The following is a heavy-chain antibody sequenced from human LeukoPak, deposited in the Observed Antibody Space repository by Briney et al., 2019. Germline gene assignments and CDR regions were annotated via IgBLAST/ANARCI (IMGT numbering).Heavy chain of an antibody. CDR1: GFTFSSYV. CDR2: ISYDGSNE. V-gene: IGHV3-30*04. D-gene: IGHD3-3*01. J-gene: IGHJ6*03. Sequence: GRSLRLSCAASGFTFSSYVMHWVRQAPGKGLEWVAIISYDGSNEYYADSVKGRFTISRDNSKNTLYLQMNSLRAADTAVYYCARVLWSYYMDVWGKGTTVTVSS. CDR3: ARVLWSYYMDV.